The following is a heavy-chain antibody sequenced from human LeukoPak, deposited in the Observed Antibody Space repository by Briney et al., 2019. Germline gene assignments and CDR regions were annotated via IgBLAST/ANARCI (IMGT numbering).Heavy chain of an antibody. J-gene: IGHJ6*03. D-gene: IGHD3-9*01. V-gene: IGHV3-30*02. CDR2: IRYDGSNK. Sequence: PGESLVLSCAASGFTFSSYGMPSVRQAPGKGLERVAFIRYDGSNKYYAESVKGRFTISRDNSKNTLYLQMNSLRAEDTAVYYCAKVTVDIYYYYMDVWGKGTTVTISS. CDR3: AKVTVDIYYYYMDV. CDR1: GFTFSSYG.